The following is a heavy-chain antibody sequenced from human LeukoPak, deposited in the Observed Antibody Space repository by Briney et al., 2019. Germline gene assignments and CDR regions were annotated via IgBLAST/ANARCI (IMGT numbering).Heavy chain of an antibody. D-gene: IGHD4-17*01. Sequence: GESLKISCKGSGYSFSSYWIGWVRQMTGKGLECMGVIHPGDSGTRYSPPFQGQVTISADKSISTAYLQWSSLKASDTAMYYCARYGDYGAYFHHWGQGTLVTVSS. CDR1: GYSFSSYW. J-gene: IGHJ1*01. CDR2: IHPGDSGT. V-gene: IGHV5-51*01. CDR3: ARYGDYGAYFHH.